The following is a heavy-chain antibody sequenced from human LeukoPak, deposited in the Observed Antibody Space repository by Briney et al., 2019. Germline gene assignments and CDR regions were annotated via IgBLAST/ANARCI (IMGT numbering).Heavy chain of an antibody. CDR2: IYPDDSDT. D-gene: IGHD1-1*01. J-gene: IGHJ6*03. Sequence: GESLKISCKGSGYNFGNHWIAWVRQMPGKGLEWMGIIYPDDSDTRYGPSFEGQVTISADKSTNTAYLQWSSLKASDTAIYHCARHFNFIYYMDVWGKGTTVTVSS. CDR3: ARHFNFIYYMDV. CDR1: GYNFGNHW. V-gene: IGHV5-51*01.